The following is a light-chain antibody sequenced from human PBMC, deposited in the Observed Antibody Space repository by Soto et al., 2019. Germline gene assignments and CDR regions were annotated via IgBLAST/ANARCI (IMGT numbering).Light chain of an antibody. J-gene: IGKJ5*01. V-gene: IGKV3-11*01. Sequence: EVLLTQSPATLSLSPGERATLSCRASHSISNYLGWYQLKPGQAPRLLIYDASNRATSIPARFSGSGSRTDFTLTFSSLEPEDFAVYYCQQRTHWPSFGQGTRLEIK. CDR2: DAS. CDR3: QQRTHWPS. CDR1: HSISNY.